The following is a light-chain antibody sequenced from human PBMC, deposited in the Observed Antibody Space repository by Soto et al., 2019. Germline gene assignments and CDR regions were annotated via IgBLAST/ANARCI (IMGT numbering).Light chain of an antibody. CDR3: CSYAGTYTLV. V-gene: IGLV2-11*01. Sequence: QSALTQPRSVSGSPGQSVTISCTGTSSDVGGYNYVSWYQQHPGKAPKLIIYDVSKWPSGVPDRFSGSKSGNTAYLTIYGLQAEDEADYYCCSYAGTYTLVFGGGTKVTVL. CDR2: DVS. J-gene: IGLJ2*01. CDR1: SSDVGGYNY.